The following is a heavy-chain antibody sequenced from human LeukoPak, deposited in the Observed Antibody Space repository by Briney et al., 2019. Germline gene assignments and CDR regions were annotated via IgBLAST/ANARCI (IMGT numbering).Heavy chain of an antibody. CDR1: GFTFSSYS. Sequence: PGGSLRLSCAASGFTFSSYSMNWVRQAPGKGLEWVSYISSSSSTIYYADSVKGRFTISRDNAKNSLYLQMNSLRDEDTDVYYCARVLDYGDLSSYWYFDLWGRGTLVTVSS. D-gene: IGHD4-17*01. CDR3: ARVLDYGDLSSYWYFDL. CDR2: ISSSSSTI. V-gene: IGHV3-48*02. J-gene: IGHJ2*01.